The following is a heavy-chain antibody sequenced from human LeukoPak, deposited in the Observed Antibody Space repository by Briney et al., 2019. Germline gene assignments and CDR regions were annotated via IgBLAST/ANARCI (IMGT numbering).Heavy chain of an antibody. CDR3: ARTSTYGDYDY. CDR2: ISGDTSTK. V-gene: IGHV3-48*01. D-gene: IGHD4-17*01. J-gene: IGHJ4*02. Sequence: SGGSLRLSCAASGFTFDTYSMNWVRQAPGRRLEWVSYISGDTSTKYYADSVKGRFTISRDVAESSLYLQMNSLRAEDTAIYYCARTSTYGDYDYWGQRTLVTVSS. CDR1: GFTFDTYS.